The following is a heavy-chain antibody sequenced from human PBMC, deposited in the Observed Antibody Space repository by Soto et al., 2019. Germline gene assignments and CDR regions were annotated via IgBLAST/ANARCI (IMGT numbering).Heavy chain of an antibody. CDR2: ISAHNGNT. CDR3: ARGRYGDY. CDR1: GYTFTSYG. Sequence: QVHLVQSGAEVKKPGASVKVSCKGSGYTFTSYGITWVRQAPGQGLEWMGWISAHNGNTNYAQKLQGRVTVTRDTSTSTAHMELRCLRSDDTAVYYCARGRYGDYWGQGALVTVSS. V-gene: IGHV1-18*01. J-gene: IGHJ4*02. D-gene: IGHD1-1*01.